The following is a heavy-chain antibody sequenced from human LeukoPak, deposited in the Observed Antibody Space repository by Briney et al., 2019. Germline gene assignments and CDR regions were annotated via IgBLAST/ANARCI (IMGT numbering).Heavy chain of an antibody. Sequence: ASVKVSCKASGYTLTSYYMHWVRQAPGQGLEWMGIINPSGGSTSYAQKFQGRVTMTRDTSTSTVYMELSSLRSEDTAVYYCATPYCGGDCYSYYYGMDVWGQGTTVTVSS. CDR3: ATPYCGGDCYSYYYGMDV. V-gene: IGHV1-46*01. D-gene: IGHD2-21*02. CDR1: GYTLTSYY. J-gene: IGHJ6*02. CDR2: INPSGGST.